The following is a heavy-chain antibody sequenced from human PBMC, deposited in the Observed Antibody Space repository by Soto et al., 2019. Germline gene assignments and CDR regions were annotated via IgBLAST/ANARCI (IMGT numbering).Heavy chain of an antibody. D-gene: IGHD2-15*01. V-gene: IGHV1-69*02. J-gene: IGHJ6*02. CDR2: IIPILGIA. CDR1: GGTFSSYT. Sequence: QVQLVQSGAEVKKPGSSVKVSCKASGGTFSSYTISWVRQAPGQGLEWMGRIIPILGIANYAQKFQGRVTITADKATSTAYMELSSLGSEDTAVYYCASRVGGGESGMDVWGQGTTVTVSS. CDR3: ASRVGGGESGMDV.